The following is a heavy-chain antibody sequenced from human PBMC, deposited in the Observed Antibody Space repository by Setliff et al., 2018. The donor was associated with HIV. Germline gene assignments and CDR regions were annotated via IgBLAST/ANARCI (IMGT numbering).Heavy chain of an antibody. V-gene: IGHV4-4*07. CDR3: ARELTVDADMVTRWFDP. Sequence: SETLSLTCTVSDSGTYYWSWIRQPAGKGLEWIGRVSSRGDTNYNPSLKSRVTMSVDTSKNQFSLKLTSVTASDTAVYYCARELTVDADMVTRWFDPWGQGTLVTVSS. D-gene: IGHD5-18*01. J-gene: IGHJ5*02. CDR1: DSGTYY. CDR2: VSSRGDT.